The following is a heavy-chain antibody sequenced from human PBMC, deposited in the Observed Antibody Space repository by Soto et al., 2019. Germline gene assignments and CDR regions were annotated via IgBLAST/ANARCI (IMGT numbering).Heavy chain of an antibody. Sequence: EVQLVESGGGLVKPGGSLGLSCAVSGFTFNNAWMSWVRQAPGKGLEWVGRIKSKTDGGTTDHAASVKGRFTISRDDSKNPLYLQMDSLKIEDTAMYYCTTSPRAQYWGQGTLVSVSS. V-gene: IGHV3-15*01. CDR1: GFTFNNAW. CDR2: IKSKTDGGTT. CDR3: TTSPRAQY. J-gene: IGHJ4*02.